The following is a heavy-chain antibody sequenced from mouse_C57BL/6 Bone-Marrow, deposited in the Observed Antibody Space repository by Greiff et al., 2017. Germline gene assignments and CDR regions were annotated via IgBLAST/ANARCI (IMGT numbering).Heavy chain of an antibody. Sequence: EVKLVESGEGLVKPGGSLKLSCAASGFTFSSYAMSWVRQTPEKRLEWVAYISSGGDYIYYADTVKGRFTISRDNARNTLYLQMSSLKSEDTAMYYCTRGHYGSSFDSWGQGTTLTGSP. V-gene: IGHV5-9-1*02. CDR3: TRGHYGSSFDS. CDR2: ISSGGDYI. D-gene: IGHD1-1*01. J-gene: IGHJ2*01. CDR1: GFTFSSYA.